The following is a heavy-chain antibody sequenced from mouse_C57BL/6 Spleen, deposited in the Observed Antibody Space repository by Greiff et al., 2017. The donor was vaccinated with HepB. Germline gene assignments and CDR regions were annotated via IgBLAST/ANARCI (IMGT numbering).Heavy chain of an antibody. CDR2: INPGSGGT. D-gene: IGHD2-3*01. J-gene: IGHJ2*01. Sequence: QVQLKQSGAELVRPGTSVKVSCKASGYAFTNYLIEWVKQRPGQGLEWIGVINPGSGGTNYNEKFKGKATLTADKSSSTAYMQLSSLTSEDSAVYFCARGRYDGYGYFDYWGQGTTLTVSS. V-gene: IGHV1-54*01. CDR3: ARGRYDGYGYFDY. CDR1: GYAFTNYL.